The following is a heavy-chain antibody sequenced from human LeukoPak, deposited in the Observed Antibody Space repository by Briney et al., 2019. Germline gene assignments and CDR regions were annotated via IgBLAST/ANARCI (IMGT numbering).Heavy chain of an antibody. CDR2: IYSGGST. CDR1: GFTVSSNY. D-gene: IGHD4-17*01. V-gene: IGHV3-53*01. CDR3: ASLPDYGDYIDY. J-gene: IGHJ4*02. Sequence: GGSLRLSCAASGFTVSSNYMSWVRQAPGKGLEWVSVIYSGGSTYYADSVKGRFTISRDNSKNTLYLQVNSLRAEDTAVYYCASLPDYGDYIDYWGQGTLVTVSS.